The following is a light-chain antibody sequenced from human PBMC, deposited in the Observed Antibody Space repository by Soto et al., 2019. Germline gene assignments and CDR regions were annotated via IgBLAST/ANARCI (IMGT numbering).Light chain of an antibody. Sequence: EIVLTQSPGTLSLSPGERATLSCRASQSINSRYLAWYQQKPGQAPRLLIYGASSRATGIPDRFSGSGSGTYFTLTISILEPEDFAVYYCQQFGSSPGFTFGPGTKVDIK. CDR2: GAS. CDR3: QQFGSSPGFT. J-gene: IGKJ3*01. CDR1: QSINSRY. V-gene: IGKV3-20*01.